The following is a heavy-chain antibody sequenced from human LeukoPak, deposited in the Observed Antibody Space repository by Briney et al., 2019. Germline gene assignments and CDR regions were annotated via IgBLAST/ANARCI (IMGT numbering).Heavy chain of an antibody. CDR2: IYWNDDK. J-gene: IGHJ5*02. D-gene: IGHD6-6*01. Sequence: SGPTLVKPTQTLTLTCTFSGFPLSTSGVGVGWIRQPPGKALEWLALIYWNDDKRYSPFLKSRVTITKDTSKNQVVLTMTNMDPVDTATYYCAVRGYSSSSGSNWFDPWGQGTLVTVSS. CDR1: GFPLSTSGVG. V-gene: IGHV2-5*01. CDR3: AVRGYSSSSGSNWFDP.